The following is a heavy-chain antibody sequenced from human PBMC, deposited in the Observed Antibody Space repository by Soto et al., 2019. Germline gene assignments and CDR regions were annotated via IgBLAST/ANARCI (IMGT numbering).Heavy chain of an antibody. CDR2: INAGNGNT. D-gene: IGHD2-2*01. CDR1: GYTFTSYA. J-gene: IGHJ5*02. V-gene: IGHV1-3*01. CDR3: ARGPASNQNWFDP. Sequence: ASVKVSCKASGYTFTSYAMHWVRQAPGQRLEWMGWINAGNGNTKYSQKFQGRVTITRDTSASTAYMELSSLRSEDTAVYYCARGPASNQNWFDPWGQGTLVTVSS.